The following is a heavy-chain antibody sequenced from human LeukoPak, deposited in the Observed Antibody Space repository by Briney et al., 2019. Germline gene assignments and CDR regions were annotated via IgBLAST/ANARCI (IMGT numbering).Heavy chain of an antibody. J-gene: IGHJ4*02. Sequence: SGPTPVKPTQTLTLTCTFSGFSLSTTGVGVGWIRQPPGKALEWLAVIYWDEDKRYSPSLKNRLTITKDTSKNQVVLTMTNMDPADTATYYCAHGIGSSWLGAPASPWYYFDYWGQGTMVTVSP. CDR1: GFSLSTTGVG. CDR2: IYWDEDK. V-gene: IGHV2-5*02. CDR3: AHGIGSSWLGAPASPWYYFDY. D-gene: IGHD6-13*01.